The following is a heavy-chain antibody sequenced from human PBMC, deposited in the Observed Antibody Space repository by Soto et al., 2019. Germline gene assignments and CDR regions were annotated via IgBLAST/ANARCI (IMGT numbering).Heavy chain of an antibody. J-gene: IGHJ6*02. D-gene: IGHD2-15*01. CDR2: INPSSGGT. Sequence: QVQLVQSGAEVKKPVASVKVSCTASGYTFIDYYMHWVRQAPGQGLEWMGWINPSSGGTHYAQKSQGRVAMTRDTSISIDYMALSRLKSDDTAMYYCASDRGYDCPASYCYALSGLDVGGQGTRVTVSS. V-gene: IGHV1-2*02. CDR3: ASDRGYDCPASYCYALSGLDV. CDR1: GYTFIDYY.